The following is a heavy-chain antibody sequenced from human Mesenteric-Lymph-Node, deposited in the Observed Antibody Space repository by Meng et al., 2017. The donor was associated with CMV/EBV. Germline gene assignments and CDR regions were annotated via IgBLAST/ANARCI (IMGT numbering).Heavy chain of an antibody. J-gene: IGHJ6*02. Sequence: LRLSCTVTGGSISNGPYYWTWIRQHPGKGLEWIGYIYYSGSTYYNPSLKSRLTISVDTSKNQFSLRLSSVTAADTAVYYCARDGPVIGMDVWGQGTTVTVSS. CDR1: GGSISNGPYY. CDR3: ARDGPVIGMDV. D-gene: IGHD2/OR15-2a*01. CDR2: IYYSGST. V-gene: IGHV4-31*03.